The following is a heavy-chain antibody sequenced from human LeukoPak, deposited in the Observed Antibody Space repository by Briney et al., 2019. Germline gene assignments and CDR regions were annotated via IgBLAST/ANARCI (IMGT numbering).Heavy chain of an antibody. CDR3: ARVPYSSGWYYYYYYMDV. D-gene: IGHD6-19*01. Sequence: GGSLRLSCAASGFTFSDYYMSWIRQAPGKGLEWVSYISSSGSTIYYADSVKGRFTISRDNAKNSLYLQMNSLRAEDTAVYYCARVPYSSGWYYYYYYMDVWGKGTTVTVSS. V-gene: IGHV3-11*01. CDR1: GFTFSDYY. J-gene: IGHJ6*03. CDR2: ISSSGSTI.